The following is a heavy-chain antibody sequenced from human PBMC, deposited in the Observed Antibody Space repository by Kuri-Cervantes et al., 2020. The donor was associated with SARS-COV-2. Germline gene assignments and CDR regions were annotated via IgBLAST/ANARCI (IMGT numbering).Heavy chain of an antibody. CDR1: GGSISSGCYY. V-gene: IGHV4-31*03. CDR2: IYYSGST. J-gene: IGHJ5*02. CDR3: ARDGGNPYNWFDP. D-gene: IGHD4-23*01. Sequence: SLSLASTVSGGSISSGCYYWSWIRQHPGKGLEWIGYIYYSGSTYYNPSIKSRVTISVDTSKNQFSLKLSSVTAADTAVYYCARDGGNPYNWFDPWGQGTLVTVSS.